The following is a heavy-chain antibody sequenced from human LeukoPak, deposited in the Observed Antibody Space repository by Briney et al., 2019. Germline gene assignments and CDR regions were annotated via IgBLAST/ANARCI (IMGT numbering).Heavy chain of an antibody. CDR3: ARGASTSFDY. J-gene: IGHJ4*02. Sequence: PSETLSLTCTVSGVSISSSSYYWGWIRQPPGQGLEWIGSIYYGGNTYYNPSLKSRVTISVDTSKNQFSLRLSSVTAAGTAVYYCARGASTSFDYWGQGTLVTVSS. CDR1: GVSISSSSYY. CDR2: IYYGGNT. V-gene: IGHV4-39*01. D-gene: IGHD2-2*01.